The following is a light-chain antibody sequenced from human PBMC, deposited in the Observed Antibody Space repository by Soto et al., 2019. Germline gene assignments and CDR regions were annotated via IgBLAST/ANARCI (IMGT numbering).Light chain of an antibody. V-gene: IGKV3-15*01. Sequence: EIVVTQSPATLSVSPGERATLSCRASQSVSNNLAWYQQKPGQAPRLVTYGPSTRASGIPARFSGSGYGREFTLTISSLQSEDYGVYYCHQYDDWPPAFGQGTKVDIK. J-gene: IGKJ1*01. CDR3: HQYDDWPPA. CDR2: GPS. CDR1: QSVSNN.